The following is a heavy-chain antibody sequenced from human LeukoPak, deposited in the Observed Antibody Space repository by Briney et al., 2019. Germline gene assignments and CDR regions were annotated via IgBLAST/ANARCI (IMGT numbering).Heavy chain of an antibody. Sequence: GGSLRLSCAASGFTFSSYGMHWVRQAPGKGLEWVTVIWYDGSNKYYADSVKGRFTISRDNSKNTLYLQMNSLRAEDTAVYYCAKDLDVFVALRYNSGWYSYFDYWGQGSLVTVSS. CDR1: GFTFSSYG. CDR2: IWYDGSNK. J-gene: IGHJ4*02. V-gene: IGHV3-33*06. D-gene: IGHD6-19*01. CDR3: AKDLDVFVALRYNSGWYSYFDY.